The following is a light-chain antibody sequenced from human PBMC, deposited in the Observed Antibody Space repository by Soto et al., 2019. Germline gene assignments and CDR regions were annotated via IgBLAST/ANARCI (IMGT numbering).Light chain of an antibody. CDR2: GAS. CDR1: QSVRTN. Sequence: EIVMTQSPATLSVSPGEGATLSCRASQSVRTNLAWYQKKPGQAPRLLIYGASTRATGIPARFSGSGSGTEFTLTISSLQSEDFAGYYCQQYDNWPPMYTFGQGTKLEIK. CDR3: QQYDNWPPMYT. V-gene: IGKV3-15*01. J-gene: IGKJ2*01.